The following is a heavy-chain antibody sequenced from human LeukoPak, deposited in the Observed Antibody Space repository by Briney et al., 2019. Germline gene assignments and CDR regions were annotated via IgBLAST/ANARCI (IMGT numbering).Heavy chain of an antibody. CDR2: IYYSGST. CDR3: ARRGAASWGWFDP. D-gene: IGHD6-13*01. J-gene: IGHJ5*02. CDR1: GGSISSSSYY. Sequence: SETLSLTCTVSGGSISSSSYYWGWIRQPPGKGLEWIGSIYYSGSTYYNPSLKSRVTISVDTSKNQFSLKLSSVTAADTAVYYCARRGAASWGWFDPWGQGTLVTVSS. V-gene: IGHV4-39*01.